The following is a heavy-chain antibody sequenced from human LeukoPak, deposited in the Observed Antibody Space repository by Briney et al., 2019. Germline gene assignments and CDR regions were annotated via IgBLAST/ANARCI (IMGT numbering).Heavy chain of an antibody. Sequence: GASVKVSCKASGYTFTSYYMHWVRQAPGQGLEWTGTINPSGGSTSYAQKFQGRVTMTRDTSTSTVYMELSSLRSEDTAVYYCTRALMVYAIPPDYWGQGTLVTVSS. CDR1: GYTFTSYY. CDR3: TRALMVYAIPPDY. J-gene: IGHJ4*02. CDR2: INPSGGST. V-gene: IGHV1-46*01. D-gene: IGHD2-8*01.